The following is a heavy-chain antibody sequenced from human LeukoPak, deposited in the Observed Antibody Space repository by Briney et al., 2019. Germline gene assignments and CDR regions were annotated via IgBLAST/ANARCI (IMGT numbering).Heavy chain of an antibody. J-gene: IGHJ5*02. CDR1: GGTLSSYA. CDR2: IIPIFGTA. Sequence: SVKVSCKASGGTLSSYAISWVRQAPGQRLECMGRIIPIFGTANYAHKFQGRVTITTAESTSTAYMELSSLRSEDTAVYYCATHKSSSWRNNWFDPWGQGTLVTVSS. D-gene: IGHD6-13*01. CDR3: ATHKSSSWRNNWFDP. V-gene: IGHV1-69*05.